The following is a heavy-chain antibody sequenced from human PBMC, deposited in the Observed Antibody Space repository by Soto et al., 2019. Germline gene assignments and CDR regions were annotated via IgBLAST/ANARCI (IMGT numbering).Heavy chain of an antibody. D-gene: IGHD3-22*01. J-gene: IGHJ4*02. CDR1: GFTFSADG. CDR3: AKDWGVYDGIGDVSDYFDY. V-gene: IGHV3-30*18. Sequence: VQLVQSGGGVVQPGRSLRLSCVASGFTFSADGMHWVRQAPGKGLEWVSAISSDGNKKDYGDSVKGRFTISRDNSKNTLYLQMNRLRAEDTAIYYCAKDWGVYDGIGDVSDYFDYWGQGTLVTVSS. CDR2: ISSDGNKK.